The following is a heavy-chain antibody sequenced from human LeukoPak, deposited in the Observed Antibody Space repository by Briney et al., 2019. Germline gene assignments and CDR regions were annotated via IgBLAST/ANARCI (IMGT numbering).Heavy chain of an antibody. CDR3: TTVAGIVGAWYFDL. CDR1: GFTFSSYS. Sequence: GGSLRLSCAASGFTFSSYSMNWVRQAPGKGLEWVGRIKSKTDGGTTDYAAPVKGRFTISRDDSKNTLYLQMNSLKIEDTAVYYCTTVAGIVGAWYFDLWGRGTLVTVSS. J-gene: IGHJ2*01. V-gene: IGHV3-15*01. D-gene: IGHD1-26*01. CDR2: IKSKTDGGTT.